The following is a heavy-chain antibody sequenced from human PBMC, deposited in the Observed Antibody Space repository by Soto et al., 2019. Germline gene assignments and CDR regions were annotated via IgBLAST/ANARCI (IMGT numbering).Heavy chain of an antibody. V-gene: IGHV4-59*08. J-gene: IGHJ6*01. D-gene: IGHD1-7*01. Sequence: QVRLQESGPGLVKPSETLSLTCTVSGGSITSITNHYCSWIRQPPGKGLEWIGYISYSGHTSYNPSLKSRVILSVDTSKNQVSLNLASVTAADTAVYYCATQGFGTLHGLVDVW. CDR1: GGSITSITNHY. CDR3: ATQGFGTLHGLVDV. CDR2: ISYSGHT.